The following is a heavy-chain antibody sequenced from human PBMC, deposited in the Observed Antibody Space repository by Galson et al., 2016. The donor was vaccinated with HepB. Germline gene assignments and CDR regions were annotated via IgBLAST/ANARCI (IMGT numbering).Heavy chain of an antibody. D-gene: IGHD4-11*01. CDR1: GASISGAHNY. Sequence: TLSLTCSVSGASISGAHNYWSWLRQPPGTGLEWIGNIYYTGSNYSNPSLRSRVAMSVDTAQNEFSLDLKSVTAADTAIYFCAKVISTVALVFDSWGQGTLVTVSS. CDR3: AKVISTVALVFDS. CDR2: IYYTGSN. V-gene: IGHV4-30-4*01. J-gene: IGHJ4*02.